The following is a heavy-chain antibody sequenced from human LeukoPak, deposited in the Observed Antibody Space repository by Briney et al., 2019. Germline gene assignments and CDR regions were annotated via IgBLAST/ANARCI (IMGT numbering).Heavy chain of an antibody. J-gene: IGHJ4*02. V-gene: IGHV5-51*01. CDR2: IYPGDSDI. CDR1: GYRFSTYW. CDR3: ARRGGPPYCSGGLCYYDH. D-gene: IGHD2-15*01. Sequence: GESLKISCKGSGYRFSTYWIGWVRQMPGKGLEWMGVIYPGDSDIRYRPPFQGQVTISADKSITTAYLQWSSLKASDTAMYYCARRGGPPYCSGGLCYYDHWGQGTLVTVSS.